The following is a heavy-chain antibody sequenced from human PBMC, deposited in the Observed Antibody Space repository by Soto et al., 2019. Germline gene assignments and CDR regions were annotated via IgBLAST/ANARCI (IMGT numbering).Heavy chain of an antibody. V-gene: IGHV4-61*01. J-gene: IGHJ4*02. D-gene: IGHD6-19*01. CDR2: IYYSGST. CDR3: AGEDSSGWHRYFDY. CDR1: GGSVSSGSYY. Sequence: SETLSLTCTVSGGSVSSGSYYWSWIRQPPGKGLEWIGYIYYSGSTNYNPSLKSRVTISVDTSKNQFSLKLSSVTAADTAVYYCAGEDSSGWHRYFDYWGQGTLVTVSS.